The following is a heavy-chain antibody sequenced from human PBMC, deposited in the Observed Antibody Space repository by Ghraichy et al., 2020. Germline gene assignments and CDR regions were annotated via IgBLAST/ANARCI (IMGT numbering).Heavy chain of an antibody. Sequence: SETLSLTCTVSGGSISSYYWSWIRQPPGKGLEWIGYIYYSGSTNYNPSLKSRVTISVDTSKNQFSLKLSSVTAADTAVYYCARGRYCSGGSCYSLVGWYFDLWGRGTLVTVSS. CDR2: IYYSGST. V-gene: IGHV4-59*01. CDR3: ARGRYCSGGSCYSLVGWYFDL. D-gene: IGHD2-15*01. J-gene: IGHJ2*01. CDR1: GGSISSYY.